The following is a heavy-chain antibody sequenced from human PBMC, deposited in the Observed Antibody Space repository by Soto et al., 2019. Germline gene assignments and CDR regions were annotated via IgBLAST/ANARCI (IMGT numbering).Heavy chain of an antibody. CDR2: IWFDGSNK. V-gene: IGHV3-33*01. CDR1: GFTFSSYG. J-gene: IGHJ4*02. CDR3: ARVGITGATFRGVDY. D-gene: IGHD1-20*01. Sequence: QVQLVESGGGVVQPGRSLRLSCAASGFTFSSYGMHWVRQAPGKGLEGVALIWFDGSNKYYADSVKGRFTISRDNSRNTLYLHMNSLSAEDTAIYYCARVGITGATFRGVDYWGQGALVTVSS.